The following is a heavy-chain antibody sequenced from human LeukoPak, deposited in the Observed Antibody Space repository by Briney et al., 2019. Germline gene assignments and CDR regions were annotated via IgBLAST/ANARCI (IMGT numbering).Heavy chain of an antibody. J-gene: IGHJ4*02. CDR2: IHHSGDT. CDR1: GGSISSGDYY. D-gene: IGHD6-13*01. Sequence: PSETPSLTCTVSGGSISSGDYYWSWIRQPPGKGLEWIGYIHHSGDTYQNPSLKSRVTVSSDRSKNQFYLKLSSVTAADTAVYYCARLIAADPQLDSWGQGTLVTVSS. CDR3: ARLIAADPQLDS. V-gene: IGHV4-30-2*01.